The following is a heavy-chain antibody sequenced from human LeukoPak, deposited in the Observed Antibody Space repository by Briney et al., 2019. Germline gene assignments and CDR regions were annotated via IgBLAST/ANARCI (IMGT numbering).Heavy chain of an antibody. Sequence: ASVKVSCKASGGTFSSYAISWVRQAPGQGLEWMGWISAYNGNTNYAQKLQGRVTMTTDTSTSTAYMELRSLRSDDTAVYYCARVSAYSSSWYNYYYYMDVWGKGTTVTVSS. J-gene: IGHJ6*03. CDR2: ISAYNGNT. CDR3: ARVSAYSSSWYNYYYYMDV. CDR1: GGTFSSYA. V-gene: IGHV1-18*01. D-gene: IGHD6-13*01.